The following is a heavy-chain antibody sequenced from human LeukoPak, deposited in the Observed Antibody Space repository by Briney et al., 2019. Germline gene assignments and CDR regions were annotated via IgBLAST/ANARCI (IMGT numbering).Heavy chain of an antibody. CDR3: AGGSSGFDY. Sequence: GGSLRLSCAASGFIVSNNYISWVRQAPGKGLEWVSIMYTGGATDYADSVKGRFTISRDNSKNTLYLQMNSLRAEDTAVYYCAGGSSGFDYWGQGTLVTVSS. J-gene: IGHJ4*02. V-gene: IGHV3-53*01. CDR2: MYTGGAT. CDR1: GFIVSNNY.